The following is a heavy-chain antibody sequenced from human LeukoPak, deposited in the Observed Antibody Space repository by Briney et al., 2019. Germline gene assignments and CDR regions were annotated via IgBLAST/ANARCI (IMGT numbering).Heavy chain of an antibody. CDR3: AKESANWGYNWFDP. V-gene: IGHV3-23*01. CDR1: GSTFSSYA. CDR2: ISAGGTST. Sequence: GGSLRLSCAASGSTFSSYAMSWVRQAPGKGLEWVSAISAGGTSTYYADSVKGRFTISRDNSKNTLYLQMNSLRAEDTAIYYCAKESANWGYNWFDPWGQGTLVTVSS. D-gene: IGHD7-27*01. J-gene: IGHJ5*02.